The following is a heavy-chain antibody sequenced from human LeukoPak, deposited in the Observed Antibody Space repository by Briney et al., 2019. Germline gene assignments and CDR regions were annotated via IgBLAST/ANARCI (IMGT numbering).Heavy chain of an antibody. CDR1: GYTFTGYY. CDR3: ARGPSSWLSYYYYYYYMDV. V-gene: IGHV1-2*06. J-gene: IGHJ6*03. D-gene: IGHD6-13*01. Sequence: ASVKVSCKASGYTFTGYYMHWVRQAPGQGLEWMGRINPNSGGTNYAQKFQGRVTMTRDTSISTAYMELSRLRSDDTAVYYCARGPSSWLSYYYYYYYMDVWGKGTTATVSS. CDR2: INPNSGGT.